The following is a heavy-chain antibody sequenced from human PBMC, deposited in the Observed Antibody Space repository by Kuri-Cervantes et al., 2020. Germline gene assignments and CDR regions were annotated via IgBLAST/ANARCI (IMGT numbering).Heavy chain of an antibody. CDR3: ARCGLGVGVWGNRGFDY. D-gene: IGHD3-16*01. J-gene: IGHJ4*02. Sequence: GSLRLSCAVSGGSISSSNWWSWVRQPPGKGLEWIGYIYYSGSTNYNPSLKSRVTISVDTSKNQFSLKLSSVTAADTAVYYCARCGLGVGVWGNRGFDYWGQGTLVTVSS. CDR1: GGSISSSNW. V-gene: IGHV4-4*02. CDR2: IYYSGST.